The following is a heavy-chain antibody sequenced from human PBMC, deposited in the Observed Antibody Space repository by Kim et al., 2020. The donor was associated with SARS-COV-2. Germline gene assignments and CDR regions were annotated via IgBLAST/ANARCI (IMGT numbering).Heavy chain of an antibody. V-gene: IGHV4-39*01. CDR2: IYYSGST. J-gene: IGHJ3*02. D-gene: IGHD6-19*01. CDR1: GGSISSSSYY. Sequence: SETLSLTCTVSGGSISSSSYYWGWIRQPPGKGLEWIGSIYYSGSTYYNPSLKSRVTISVDTSKNQFSLKLSSVTAADTAVYYCARRGRNLSSGWYVPEFRSDAFDIWGQGTMVTVSS. CDR3: ARRGRNLSSGWYVPEFRSDAFDI.